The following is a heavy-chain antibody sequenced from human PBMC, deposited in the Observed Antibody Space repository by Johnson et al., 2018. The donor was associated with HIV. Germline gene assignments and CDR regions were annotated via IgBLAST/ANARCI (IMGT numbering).Heavy chain of an antibody. CDR2: INHDVSAI. Sequence: VQLVESGGGVVQPGRSLRLSCIGSGFTFSHNWMSWVRQAPGKGPEWVANINHDVSAIHYVDSVKGRFTISRDNSKNTLYLQMNSLRPEDTAVYYCARDGHSSTPRCAFDIWGQGTMVTVSS. CDR1: GFTFSHNW. V-gene: IGHV3-7*01. D-gene: IGHD6-13*01. J-gene: IGHJ3*02. CDR3: ARDGHSSTPRCAFDI.